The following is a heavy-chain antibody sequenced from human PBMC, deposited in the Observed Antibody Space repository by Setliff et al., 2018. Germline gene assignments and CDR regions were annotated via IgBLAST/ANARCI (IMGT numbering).Heavy chain of an antibody. D-gene: IGHD2-8*02. J-gene: IGHJ4*02. CDR2: IYAGEAT. CDR1: GDSISNYY. V-gene: IGHV4-4*07. Sequence: SETLSLTCTVSGDSISNYYWIRQTAGKGLEWIGSIYAGEATYYNPSLESRVVISVDSSKKRFSLKVSSVTAADTAVYYCARAIVLVPPNALKVYFDHWGPGVQVTVSS. CDR3: ARAIVLVPPNALKVYFDH.